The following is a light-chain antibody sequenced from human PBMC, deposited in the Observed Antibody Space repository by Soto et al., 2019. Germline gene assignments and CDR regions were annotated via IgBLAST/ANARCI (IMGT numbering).Light chain of an antibody. V-gene: IGKV1-8*01. Sequence: AIRMTQSPSSFSASTGDRVTITCRASQGISSYLAWYQQKPGKAPKLLIYAASTLQSGVPSRFSGSGSGTDFTLTISCLQSADFATYYCQQYYSYPPTFGPGTKVYI. CDR3: QQYYSYPPT. CDR2: AAS. CDR1: QGISSY. J-gene: IGKJ3*01.